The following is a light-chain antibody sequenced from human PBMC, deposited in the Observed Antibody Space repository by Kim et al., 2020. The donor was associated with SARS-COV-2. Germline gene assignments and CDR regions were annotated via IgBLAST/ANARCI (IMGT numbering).Light chain of an antibody. J-gene: IGKJ5*01. CDR2: GAS. CDR3: LQHSTYPIT. CDR1: QDIRNE. Sequence: ASVGVVVTITCRASQDIRNELGWYQQNPGRAPKRLIYGASSLQSGVPSRFRGSGSGTEFTLTISCVQPEDFATFFCLQHSTYPITFGQGTRLEIK. V-gene: IGKV1-17*01.